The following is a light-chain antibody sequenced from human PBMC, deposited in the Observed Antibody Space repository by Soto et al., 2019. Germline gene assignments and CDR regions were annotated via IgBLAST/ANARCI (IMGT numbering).Light chain of an antibody. CDR2: LGS. CDR3: MQALQTPRFT. Sequence: DIVMTQSPLYLPVTPGEPAPISCRSSQSLLHSSGYNYLDWYLQKPGQSPQLLIYLGSNRASGVPDRFSGSRSGTDFILKISRVEAEDVGVYYCMQALQTPRFTFGPGTKVDIK. J-gene: IGKJ3*01. CDR1: QSLLHSSGYNY. V-gene: IGKV2-28*01.